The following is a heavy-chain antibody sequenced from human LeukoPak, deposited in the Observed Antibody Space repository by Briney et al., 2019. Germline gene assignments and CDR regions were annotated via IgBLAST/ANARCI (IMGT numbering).Heavy chain of an antibody. Sequence: GGSLGLSCAASGFTFSSYAMHWVRQAPGKGLEWVAVISYDGSNKYYADSVKGRFTISRDNSKNTLYLQMNSLRAEDTAVYYCARPQIVTYYDILTGPDYYYGMDVWGQGTTVTVSS. CDR2: ISYDGSNK. D-gene: IGHD3-9*01. J-gene: IGHJ6*02. V-gene: IGHV3-30-3*01. CDR3: ARPQIVTYYDILTGPDYYYGMDV. CDR1: GFTFSSYA.